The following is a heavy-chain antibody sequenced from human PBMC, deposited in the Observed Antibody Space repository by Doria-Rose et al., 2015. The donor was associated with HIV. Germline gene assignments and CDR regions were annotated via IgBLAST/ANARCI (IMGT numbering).Heavy chain of an antibody. V-gene: IGHV2-26*01. CDR1: GVSLSSPGMG. CDR2: IYSDDER. CDR3: ARIKSSRWYHKYYFDF. Sequence: QESGPVLVKPTETLTLTCTVSGVSLSSPGMGVSWIRQPPGKALEWLANIYSDDERCYKTSLKSRPTISRGTYKIQVVLTMTDMDPVDTATYYCARIKSSRWYHKYYFDFWGQGTLVIVSA. D-gene: IGHD6-13*01. J-gene: IGHJ4*02.